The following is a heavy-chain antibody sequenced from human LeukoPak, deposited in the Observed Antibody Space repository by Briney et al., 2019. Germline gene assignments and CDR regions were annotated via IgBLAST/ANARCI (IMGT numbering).Heavy chain of an antibody. CDR1: VFTFSSYT. CDR2: ITGDSAHI. V-gene: IGHV3-21*01. J-gene: IGHJ4*02. Sequence: KPGGSLILPCAASVFTFSSYTMNWARQAPGKGLDWVSSITGDSAHIFYADSVQGRFIISRDDATSSLYLQMSSLTAEDTAVYYCARVRGYSRDFWGQGTLVTVSS. D-gene: IGHD5-12*01. CDR3: ARVRGYSRDF.